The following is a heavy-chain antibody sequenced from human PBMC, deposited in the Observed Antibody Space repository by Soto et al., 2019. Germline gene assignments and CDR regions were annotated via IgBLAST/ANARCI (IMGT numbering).Heavy chain of an antibody. Sequence: GASVKVSCKASGGTFSSYAISWVRQAPGQGLEWMGGIIPIFGTANYAQKFQGRVTITADESTSTAYMELSSLRSADTAVYYCAGGGGGGTGAFDIWGQGTMVTVSS. J-gene: IGHJ3*02. CDR3: AGGGGGGTGAFDI. D-gene: IGHD3-16*01. CDR2: IIPIFGTA. CDR1: GGTFSSYA. V-gene: IGHV1-69*13.